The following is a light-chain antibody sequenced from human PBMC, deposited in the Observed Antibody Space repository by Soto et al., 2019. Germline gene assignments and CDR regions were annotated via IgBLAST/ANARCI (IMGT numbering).Light chain of an antibody. J-gene: IGKJ2*01. CDR2: DAS. Sequence: ESMSSQSPGTLSLPPGERATLSCRAIQSVSNNYLAWYQQKPGQAPRLLIYDASTRATGIPPRFSGSGSGTEFTLTISSLQSEDYAVYYCQQYNNWPPYTLGQGTKVDIK. CDR3: QQYNNWPPYT. CDR1: QSVSNN. V-gene: IGKV3-15*01.